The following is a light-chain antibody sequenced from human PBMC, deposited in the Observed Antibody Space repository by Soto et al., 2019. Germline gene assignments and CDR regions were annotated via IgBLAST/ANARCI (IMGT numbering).Light chain of an antibody. CDR1: LSVSTNY. Sequence: EIVLTQSPGTLSLSPGDRVTLSCRASLSVSTNYFSWYQQKPGQAPRLLIYRTSRRAVGIPDRFSGSGSGTDFTLTISRLEPEDFAMYYCQQYGDFNSPRYSFGQGTRLEI. J-gene: IGKJ2*03. V-gene: IGKV3-20*01. CDR2: RTS. CDR3: QQYGDFNSPRYS.